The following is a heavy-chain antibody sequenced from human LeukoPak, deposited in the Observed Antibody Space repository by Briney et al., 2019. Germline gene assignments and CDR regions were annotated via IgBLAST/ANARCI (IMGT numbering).Heavy chain of an antibody. J-gene: IGHJ2*01. CDR2: IYNNGIN. V-gene: IGHV4-59*01. Sequence: SETLSLTCNVSGGSIGRSYWSWIRQPPGKRLEWIGYIYNNGINDYNPSLKSRVTISVDMSKVQFSLKLTSVTAADTAVYYCARGGGACGGDCSWFFDLWGRGTLVTVSS. CDR3: ARGGGACGGDCSWFFDL. D-gene: IGHD2-21*01. CDR1: GGSIGRSY.